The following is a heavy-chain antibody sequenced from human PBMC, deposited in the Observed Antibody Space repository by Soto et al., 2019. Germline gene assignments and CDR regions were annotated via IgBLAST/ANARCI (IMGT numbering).Heavy chain of an antibody. CDR2: IDGSGTAM. J-gene: IGHJ1*01. CDR3: ARQLYTVVTPQDC. V-gene: IGHV3-48*02. D-gene: IGHD2-21*02. CDR1: VFTFINFR. Sequence: LRLSFAASVFTFINFRINWIRQAPGKGLEWVSHIDGSGTAMSYVDSVKGRFTISRDNAKNSLYLEMTSLRDEDTAVYYCARQLYTVVTPQDCWGRGTLVTVSS.